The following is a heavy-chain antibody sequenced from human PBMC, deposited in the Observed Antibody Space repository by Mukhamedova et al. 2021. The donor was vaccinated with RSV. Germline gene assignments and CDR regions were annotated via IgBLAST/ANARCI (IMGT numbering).Heavy chain of an antibody. Sequence: SMNWVRQAPGKGLEWVSAISSSSTYTYYADSVKGRFTISRDNAKNSLYLQMNSLRAEDTAVYFCARFITGAATFDYCGQGTLVT. J-gene: IGHJ4*02. CDR1: S. D-gene: IGHD6-13*01. CDR3: ARFITGAATFDY. V-gene: IGHV3-21*01. CDR2: ISSSSTYT.